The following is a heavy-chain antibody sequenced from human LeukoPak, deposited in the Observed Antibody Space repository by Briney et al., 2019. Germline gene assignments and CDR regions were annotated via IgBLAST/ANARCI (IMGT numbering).Heavy chain of an antibody. V-gene: IGHV3-21*04. CDR1: GFTFSSYS. J-gene: IGHJ4*02. CDR3: AKGRSSSWYVGFDY. D-gene: IGHD6-13*01. Sequence: GGSLRLSCAASGFTFSSYSMNWVRQAPGKGLEWVSSISSSSSYIYYADSVKGRFTISRDNAKNSLYLQMNSLRAEDMALYYCAKGRSSSWYVGFDYWGQGTLVTVSS. CDR2: ISSSSSYI.